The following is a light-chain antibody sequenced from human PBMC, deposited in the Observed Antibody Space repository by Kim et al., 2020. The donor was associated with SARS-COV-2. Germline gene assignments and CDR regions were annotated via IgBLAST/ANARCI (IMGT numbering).Light chain of an antibody. CDR1: REHSSYA. V-gene: IGLV4-69*01. J-gene: IGLJ3*02. CDR2: INSDGSH. Sequence: ASVKLTCTLSREHSSYAIAWHQQQPEKGPRYLMKINSDGSHNKGDGIPDRFSGSSSGAERYLTISSLQSEDEADYYCQTWGTGIGVFGGGTQLTVL. CDR3: QTWGTGIGV.